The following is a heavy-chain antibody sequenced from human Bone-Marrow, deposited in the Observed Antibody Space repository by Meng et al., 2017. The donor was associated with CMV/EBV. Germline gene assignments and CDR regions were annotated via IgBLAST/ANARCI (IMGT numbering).Heavy chain of an antibody. CDR2: ISSSSSYI. V-gene: IGHV3-21*01. D-gene: IGHD6-6*01. CDR1: GFTFSSYS. CDR3: ARGYSSSSFDY. Sequence: GESLKISCAASGFTFSSYSMNWVRQAPGKGLEWVSSISSSSSYIYYADSVKGRFTISRDHAKNSLYLQMNSLRAEDTAVYYCARGYSSSSFDYWGQGKLVNFAS. J-gene: IGHJ4*02.